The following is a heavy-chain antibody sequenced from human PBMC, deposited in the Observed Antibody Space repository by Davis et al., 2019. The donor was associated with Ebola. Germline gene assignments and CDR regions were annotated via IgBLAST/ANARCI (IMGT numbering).Heavy chain of an antibody. D-gene: IGHD3-16*01. CDR3: ARDWGSGSYFDY. Sequence: AASVKVSCKASGYTFTGYYMHWVRQAPGQGLEWMGIINPSGGSTSYAQKFQGRVTMTRDTSISTAYMELSRLRSDDTAVYYCARDWGSGSYFDYWGQGTLVTVSS. V-gene: IGHV1-46*01. J-gene: IGHJ4*02. CDR2: INPSGGST. CDR1: GYTFTGYY.